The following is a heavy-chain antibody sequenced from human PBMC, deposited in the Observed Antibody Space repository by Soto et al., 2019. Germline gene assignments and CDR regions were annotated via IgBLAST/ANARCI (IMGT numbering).Heavy chain of an antibody. CDR2: TYYSGST. CDR1: GGSISSGGYY. CDR3: ARTSGYDKVFDY. J-gene: IGHJ4*02. D-gene: IGHD5-12*01. V-gene: IGHV4-30-4*01. Sequence: SETLSLTCTVSGGSISSGGYYWSWIRQPPGKGLEWIGYTYYSGSTYYNPSLKSRVTISVDTSKNQFSLKLSSVTAADTAVYYCARTSGYDKVFDYWGQGTLVTVSS.